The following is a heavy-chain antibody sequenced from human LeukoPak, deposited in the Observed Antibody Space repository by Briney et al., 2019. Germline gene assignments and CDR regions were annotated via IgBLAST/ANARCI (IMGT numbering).Heavy chain of an antibody. D-gene: IGHD2-21*02. V-gene: IGHV1-69*13. Sequence: SVKVSCKASGGTFSSYAISWVRQAPGQGLEWMGGIIPIFGTANYAQKFQGRVTITADESTSTAYMELRSLRSDDTAVYYCARDTYCGGDCPSDAFDIWGQGTMVTVSS. J-gene: IGHJ3*02. CDR1: GGTFSSYA. CDR3: ARDTYCGGDCPSDAFDI. CDR2: IIPIFGTA.